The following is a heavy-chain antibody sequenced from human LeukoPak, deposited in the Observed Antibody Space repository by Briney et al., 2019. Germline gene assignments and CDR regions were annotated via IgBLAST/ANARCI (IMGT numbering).Heavy chain of an antibody. V-gene: IGHV1-69*13. CDR3: ATRNYYDSSVPAGWFDP. CDR1: GGTFSSYA. Sequence: GASVKVSCKASGGTFSSYAISWVRQAPGQGLEWVGGIIPIFGTANYAQKFQGRVTITADESTSTAYMELSSLRSEDTAVYYCATRNYYDSSVPAGWFDPWGQGTLVTVSS. CDR2: IIPIFGTA. J-gene: IGHJ5*02. D-gene: IGHD3-22*01.